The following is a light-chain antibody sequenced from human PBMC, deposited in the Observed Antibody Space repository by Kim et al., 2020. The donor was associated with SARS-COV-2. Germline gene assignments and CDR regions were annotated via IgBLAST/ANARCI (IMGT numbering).Light chain of an antibody. V-gene: IGKV1-16*01. CDR1: QGIANN. CDR2: AAS. CDR3: QQYDGYPRT. Sequence: ASVGDGVIITCRASQGIANNVAWFQQKPGKAPKSLIYAASSLESGVPSRFSGSGSGTDFILTISSLQPEDYATYYCQQYDGYPRTFGQGTKVDIK. J-gene: IGKJ1*01.